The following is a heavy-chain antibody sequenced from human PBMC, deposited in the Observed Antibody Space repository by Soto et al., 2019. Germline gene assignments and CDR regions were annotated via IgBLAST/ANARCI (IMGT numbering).Heavy chain of an antibody. D-gene: IGHD1-1*01. CDR3: ARGWNPTFFDF. J-gene: IGHJ4*02. CDR2: IYYGGSS. Sequence: SETLSLTCIVSGGSISSYYWSWIRQPPGKGLEWIGYIYYGGSSNSHPSLKSRVTISVDPSKNPFSLNVNSVTAADTALYYCARGWNPTFFDFWGQGALVTVSS. V-gene: IGHV4-59*01. CDR1: GGSISSYY.